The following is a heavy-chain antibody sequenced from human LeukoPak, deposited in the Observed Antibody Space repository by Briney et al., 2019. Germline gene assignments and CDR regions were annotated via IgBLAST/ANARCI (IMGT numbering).Heavy chain of an antibody. CDR2: IKEDGSEK. CDR3: ARHPAGGTFDY. V-gene: IGHV3-7*05. J-gene: IGHJ4*02. Sequence: GSLRLSCAASGFTFSSYWMTWVRQAPGKGLEWVANIKEDGSEKHYVDSVKGRFTISRDNARKSLYLQMNSLRAEDTAVYYCARHPAGGTFDYWGQGTLVTVSS. D-gene: IGHD3-16*01. CDR1: GFTFSSYW.